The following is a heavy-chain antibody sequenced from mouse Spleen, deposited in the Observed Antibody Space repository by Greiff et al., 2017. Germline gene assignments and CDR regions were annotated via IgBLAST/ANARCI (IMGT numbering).Heavy chain of an antibody. V-gene: IGHV1-64*01. D-gene: IGHD2-2*01. J-gene: IGHJ2*01. CDR2: IHPNSGST. CDR1: GYTFTSYW. Sequence: QVQLQQPGAELVKPGASVKLSCKASGYTFTSYWMHWVKQRPGQGLEWIGMIHPNSGSTNYNEKFKSKATLTVDKSSSTAYMQLSSLTSEDSAVYYYARSAIYGYYFDYWGQGTTLTVSS. CDR3: ARSAIYGYYFDY.